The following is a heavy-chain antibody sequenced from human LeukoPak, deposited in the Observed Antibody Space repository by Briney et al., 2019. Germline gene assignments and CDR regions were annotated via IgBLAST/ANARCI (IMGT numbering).Heavy chain of an antibody. J-gene: IGHJ3*02. CDR1: GYTFTDYY. V-gene: IGHV1-2*02. Sequence: SVKVSCKASGYTFTDYYMHWVRQAPGQGLEWMAWINPNSGVTKYAQKFQGRVTMTRDTSISTAYMELSSLRTDETAVFYCARAANWAFDIWGQGTMVTVSA. CDR3: ARAANWAFDI. D-gene: IGHD2-8*01. CDR2: INPNSGVT.